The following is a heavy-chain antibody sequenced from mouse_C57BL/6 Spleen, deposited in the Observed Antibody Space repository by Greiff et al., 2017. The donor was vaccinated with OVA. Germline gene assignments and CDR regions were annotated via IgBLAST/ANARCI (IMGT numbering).Heavy chain of an antibody. CDR2: INPNNGGN. J-gene: IGHJ4*01. V-gene: IGHV1-18*01. CDR1: GYTFTDYN. CDR3: ARWSSGWAMDY. Sequence: EVHLVESGPELVKPGASVKIPCKASGYTFTDYNMDWVKQSHGKSLEWIGDINPNNGGNNYNQKFKGKATLTVDKASSTAYMELRSLTSEDTAVYYCARWSSGWAMDYWGQGTSVTVSS. D-gene: IGHD3-2*02.